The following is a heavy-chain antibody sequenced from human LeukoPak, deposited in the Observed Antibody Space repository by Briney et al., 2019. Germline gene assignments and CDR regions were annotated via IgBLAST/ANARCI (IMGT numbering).Heavy chain of an antibody. D-gene: IGHD6-13*01. V-gene: IGHV3-9*01. CDR2: ISRNSGSI. CDR3: AKDMASSNWYGGGFFDY. CDR1: GFTFDDYA. J-gene: IGHJ4*02. Sequence: GSSLRLTCKACGFTFDDYAMHWVRQAQGKGLEWVSGISRNSGSIGYADSVKGRFTISRDNAKNSLYLQVNSLRAEDTALYYCAKDMASSNWYGGGFFDYWGQGTLVTVSS.